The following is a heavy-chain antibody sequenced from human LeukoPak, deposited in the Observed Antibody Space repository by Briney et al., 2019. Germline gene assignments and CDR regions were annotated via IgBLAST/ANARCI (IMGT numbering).Heavy chain of an antibody. Sequence: GGSLRLSCAASGLTFSSYSMNCVRQAPGKGLEWVSYISSSSTIYYADSVKGRFTISRDNAKNSLYLQMNSLRDGDTAVYYCARGRGDSPRDYWGQGTLVTVSS. D-gene: IGHD3-16*01. V-gene: IGHV3-48*02. J-gene: IGHJ4*02. CDR2: ISSSSTI. CDR1: GLTFSSYS. CDR3: ARGRGDSPRDY.